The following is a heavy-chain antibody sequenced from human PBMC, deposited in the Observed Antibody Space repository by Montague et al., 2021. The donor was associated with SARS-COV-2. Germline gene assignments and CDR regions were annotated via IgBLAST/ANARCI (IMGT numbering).Heavy chain of an antibody. CDR1: GFIFSSYA. J-gene: IGHJ4*02. CDR2: ISYDGSNK. Sequence: SLRLSCAASGFIFSSYAMHWVRQAPGKGLEWVAVISYDGSNKFYADSVKGRFTISRDNSKNTLYLQMNSLRAEDTAVYYCARDRGIAVTGTLYYFDYWGQGTLVTVSS. V-gene: IGHV3-30-3*01. D-gene: IGHD6-19*01. CDR3: ARDRGIAVTGTLYYFDY.